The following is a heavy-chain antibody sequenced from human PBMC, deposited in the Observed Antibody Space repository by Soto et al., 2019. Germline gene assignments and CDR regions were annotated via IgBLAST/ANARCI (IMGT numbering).Heavy chain of an antibody. CDR2: ISYDGSNK. CDR3: AKDPRYDSSGYYYYYYYYGMDV. D-gene: IGHD3-22*01. V-gene: IGHV3-30*18. Sequence: FLRLSFAASGFTFSSYGMHGVRQAPGKGLEWVAVISYDGSNKYYADSVKGRFTISRDNSKNTLYLQMNSLRAEDTAVYYCAKDPRYDSSGYYYYYYYYGMDVWGQGTTVTVSS. J-gene: IGHJ6*02. CDR1: GFTFSSYG.